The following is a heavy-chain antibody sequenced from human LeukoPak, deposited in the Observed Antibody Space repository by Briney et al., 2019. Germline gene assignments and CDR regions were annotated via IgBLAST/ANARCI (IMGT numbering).Heavy chain of an antibody. V-gene: IGHV1-69*05. CDR3: ARSNSRSWYDYYYYMDV. J-gene: IGHJ6*03. CDR2: IIPIFGTA. CDR1: AGTFISYA. Sequence: ASVKVSFKASAGTFISYAISLVRQPPGQGLEWMGVIIPIFGTANYAHKFQGRVTITTDESTSTAYMELSSLRSEDTAVYYCARSNSRSWYDYYYYMDVWGKGTRVSV. D-gene: IGHD6-13*01.